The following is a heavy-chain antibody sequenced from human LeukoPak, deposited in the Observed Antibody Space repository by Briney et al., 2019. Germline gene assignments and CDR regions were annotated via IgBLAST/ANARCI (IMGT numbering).Heavy chain of an antibody. V-gene: IGHV3-23*01. Sequence: GGSLRLSFAASGFTFSSYAMMWLRQAPGKGLEWVSAISGAGGTTLYADSVKGRFTISRDNSKNTLYLQMTSLRVEGTAVYYCARDPNGDYIGAFEIWGQGTMVTVSS. D-gene: IGHD4-17*01. CDR2: ISGAGGTT. CDR3: ARDPNGDYIGAFEI. J-gene: IGHJ3*02. CDR1: GFTFSSYA.